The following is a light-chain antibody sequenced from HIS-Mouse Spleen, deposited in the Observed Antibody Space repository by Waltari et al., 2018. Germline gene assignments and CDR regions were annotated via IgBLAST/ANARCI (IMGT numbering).Light chain of an antibody. CDR1: SSDVGCYNL. J-gene: IGLJ3*02. Sequence: QSALTQPASVSGSPGQSITISCTGTSSDVGCYNLVSWYQQHPGTAPKLMFYEDSKRPAGVSNRFSGSKSGNTASLTIAGLQAEDEADYYCCSYAGSSTWVFGGGTKLTVL. CDR3: CSYAGSSTWV. CDR2: EDS. V-gene: IGLV2-23*01.